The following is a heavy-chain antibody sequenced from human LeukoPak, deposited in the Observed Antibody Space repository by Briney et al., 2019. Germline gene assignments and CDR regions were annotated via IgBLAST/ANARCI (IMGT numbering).Heavy chain of an antibody. Sequence: PSETLSLTCTVSGDSISSYYWSWIRQPAGKGLEWIGYIYYSGSTNYNPSLKSRVTISVDTSKNQFPLKLSSVTAADTAVYYCARGSGSATPFPFDYWGQGTLVTVSS. CDR1: GDSISSYY. V-gene: IGHV4-59*01. J-gene: IGHJ4*02. CDR3: ARGSGSATPFPFDY. D-gene: IGHD1-26*01. CDR2: IYYSGST.